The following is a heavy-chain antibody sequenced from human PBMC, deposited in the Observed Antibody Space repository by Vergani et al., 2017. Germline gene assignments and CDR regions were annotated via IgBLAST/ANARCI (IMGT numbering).Heavy chain of an antibody. CDR2: ISSSSSYI. CDR1: GFTFSSFS. CDR3: AVASSVVPFDI. J-gene: IGHJ3*02. D-gene: IGHD2-2*01. V-gene: IGHV3-21*01. Sequence: EVQLVESGGGLVKPGGSLRLSCAASGFTFSSFSMHWVRQAPGKGLEWVSSISSSSSYIYYADSVKGRFTISRDNAKNSLYLQMNSLRAEDTAVYYCAVASSVVPFDIWGQGTMVTVSS.